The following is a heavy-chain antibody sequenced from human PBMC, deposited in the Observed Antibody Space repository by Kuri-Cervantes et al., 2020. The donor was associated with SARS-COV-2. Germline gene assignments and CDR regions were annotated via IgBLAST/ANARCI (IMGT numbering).Heavy chain of an antibody. J-gene: IGHJ4*02. CDR3: ARFLRGYSYDLGLDY. CDR2: LDTSGTT. V-gene: IGHV4-61*09. Sequence: LRLSCAVSGVSVSHGTYSWSWIRQPAGKGLEWIGHLDTSGTTTYNPSLKSRVTISLDTSKNHVSLRLTSATAADTAVYYCARFLRGYSYDLGLDYWGQGTLVTVSS. D-gene: IGHD5-18*01. CDR1: GVSVSHGTYS.